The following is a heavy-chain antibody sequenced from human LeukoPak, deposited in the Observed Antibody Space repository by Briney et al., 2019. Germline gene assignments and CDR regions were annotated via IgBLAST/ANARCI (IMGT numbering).Heavy chain of an antibody. CDR2: ISSSSSYI. CDR3: VRDILNYYDSSGYATNY. V-gene: IGHV3-21*01. J-gene: IGHJ4*02. CDR1: GFTFSSYS. Sequence: PGGSLRLSCAASGFTFSSYSMNWVRQAPGRGLEWVSSISSSSSYIYYADSVKGRFTISRDNAKNSLYLQMNSLRAEDTAVYYCVRDILNYYDSSGYATNYWGQGTLVTVSS. D-gene: IGHD3-22*01.